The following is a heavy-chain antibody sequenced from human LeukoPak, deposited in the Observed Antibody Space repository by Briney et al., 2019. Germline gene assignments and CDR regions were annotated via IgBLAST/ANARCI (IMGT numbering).Heavy chain of an antibody. CDR1: GFTFSSYA. D-gene: IGHD2-21*01. CDR2: ISSSSSYI. V-gene: IGHV3-21*01. Sequence: PGGSLRLSCAASGFTFSSYAMNWVRQAPAKGLEWVSSISSSSSYIYYADSVKGRFTISRDNAKNSLYLQMNSLRAEDAAVYYCARHDVVVSYYMDVWGKGTTVTVSS. J-gene: IGHJ6*03. CDR3: ARHDVVVSYYMDV.